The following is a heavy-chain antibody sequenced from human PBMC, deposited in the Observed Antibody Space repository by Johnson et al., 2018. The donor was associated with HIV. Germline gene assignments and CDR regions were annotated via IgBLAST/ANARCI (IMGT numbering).Heavy chain of an antibody. V-gene: IGHV3-11*04. CDR1: GFTVSSNY. CDR3: ARTRHYYEAFDI. D-gene: IGHD3-10*01. Sequence: QVQLVESGGGVVQPGGSLRLSCAASGFTVSSNYMSWIRQAPGKRLEWVSYIGGSDTTIYYADSVKGRFTISRDNAKNLIYLQMNSLRAEDTAVYYCARTRHYYEAFDIWGQGTMVTVSS. J-gene: IGHJ3*02. CDR2: IGGSDTTI.